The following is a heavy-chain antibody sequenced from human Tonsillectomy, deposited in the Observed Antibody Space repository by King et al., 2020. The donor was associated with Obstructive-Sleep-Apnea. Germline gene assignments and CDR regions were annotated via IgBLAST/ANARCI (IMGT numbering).Heavy chain of an antibody. CDR3: AKNYYFGSGSYYNVGS. D-gene: IGHD3-10*01. Sequence: VQLVESGGGVVQPGTSLRLSCVASGFTFSSYGMHWVRQAPGKGLEWVAVISYDGSNKYYAESVKGRFTISRDNSKNTLYLQMNSLRAEDTAVYYCAKNYYFGSGSYYNVGSWGQGTLVTVSS. CDR1: GFTFSSYG. CDR2: ISYDGSNK. V-gene: IGHV3-30*18. J-gene: IGHJ5*02.